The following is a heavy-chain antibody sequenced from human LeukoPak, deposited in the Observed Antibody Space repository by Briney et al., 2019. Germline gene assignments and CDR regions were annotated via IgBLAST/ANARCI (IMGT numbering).Heavy chain of an antibody. J-gene: IGHJ4*02. CDR3: AIIQLGG. Sequence: GRTLSLSCAVPGFPLSTYWMDWVPQAPGKGLVWVSRIKRDGTSTSYADSVKGRFTISRENAKNMLYLQMNSLRPGDTALYYCAIIQLGGWGQGTLVTVSS. D-gene: IGHD7-27*01. V-gene: IGHV3-74*01. CDR1: GFPLSTYW. CDR2: IKRDGTST.